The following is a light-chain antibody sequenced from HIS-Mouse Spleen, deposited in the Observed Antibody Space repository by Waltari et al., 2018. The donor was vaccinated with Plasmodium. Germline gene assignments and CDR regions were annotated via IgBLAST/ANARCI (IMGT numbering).Light chain of an antibody. Sequence: DIHMTQSPSSLSASVGDSVTITCRASQSISSYLHWYQQKPGKAPKLLISAASSLQSGVPSRFSGSGSGTDFTLTISSLQPEDFATYYCQQSYSTPPTFGGGTKVEIK. CDR3: QQSYSTPPT. CDR1: QSISSY. J-gene: IGKJ4*01. CDR2: AAS. V-gene: IGKV1-39*01.